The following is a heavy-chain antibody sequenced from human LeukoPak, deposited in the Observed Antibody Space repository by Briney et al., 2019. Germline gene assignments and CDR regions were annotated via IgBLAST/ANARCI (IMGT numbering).Heavy chain of an antibody. D-gene: IGHD6-19*01. CDR3: AHLTWAVPLGDY. CDR2: IYWDDDK. V-gene: IGHV2-5*02. J-gene: IGHJ4*02. CDR1: GFSLSTSGVG. Sequence: SGPTLVNPTQTLTLTCTFSGFSLSTSGVGVGWIRQPPGKALEWLALIYWDDDKRYSPSLKSRLTITKDTSKNHVVLTMTNMDSVDTATYYCAHLTWAVPLGDYWGQGTLVTVSS.